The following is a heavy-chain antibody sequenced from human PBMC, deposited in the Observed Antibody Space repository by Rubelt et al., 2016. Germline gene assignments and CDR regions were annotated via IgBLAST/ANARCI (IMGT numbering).Heavy chain of an antibody. CDR1: GFTFSSYA. CDR2: ISYDGSNK. D-gene: IGHD6-13*01. V-gene: IGHV3-30*14. J-gene: IGHJ6*02. CDR3: ARPLAPYSSSWYGREDV. Sequence: GGGVVQPGRSLRLSCAASGFTFSSYAMHWVRQAPGKGLEWVAVISYDGSNKYYADSVKGRFTISRHNSKNTLYLQMNSLRAEDTAVYYCARPLAPYSSSWYGREDVWGQGTTVTVSS.